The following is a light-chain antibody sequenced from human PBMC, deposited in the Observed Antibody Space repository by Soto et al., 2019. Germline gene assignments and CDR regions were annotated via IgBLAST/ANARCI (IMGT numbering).Light chain of an antibody. J-gene: IGLJ2*01. CDR2: EVN. V-gene: IGLV2-14*01. CDR3: SSFTTIGTVI. CDR1: ANDIGSYLY. Sequence: QSALTQPASVSGSPGHSITIACTGTANDIGSYLYVSWFQQHPGKAPKVVIFEVNNRPPGISDRFSGSKSGNTASLTISGLQPEDEADYFCSSFTTIGTVIFGGGTKLTVL.